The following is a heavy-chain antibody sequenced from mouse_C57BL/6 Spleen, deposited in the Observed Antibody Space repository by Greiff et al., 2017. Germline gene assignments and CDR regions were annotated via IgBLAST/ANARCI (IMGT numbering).Heavy chain of an antibody. V-gene: IGHV5-17*01. CDR1: GFTFSDYG. CDR3: ALCYYAYCDV. CDR2: ISSCGSNT. J-gene: IGHJ1*03. D-gene: IGHD1-1*01. Sequence: EVKLVESGGGLVKPGGSLKLSCAASGFTFSDYGMHWVRQAPEKGLEWVAYISSCGSNTYYADTVKGRFTISRDTAKNTLFLHMTSLRSESTGVYDCALCYYAYCDVWGTGTTVTVSS.